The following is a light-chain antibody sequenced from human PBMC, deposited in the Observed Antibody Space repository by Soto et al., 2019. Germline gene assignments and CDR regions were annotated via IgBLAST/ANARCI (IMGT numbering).Light chain of an antibody. J-gene: IGLJ1*01. CDR2: DVN. V-gene: IGLV2-11*01. CDR1: SNDVGTYNY. CDR3: AAWDDNLNAYV. Sequence: QSALTQPRSVSGSPGQSVTLSCTGTSNDVGTYNYVSWYQQYPGKAPKLLIFDVNKRPSGVPTRFSGSKSGNTASLTISGLQAEDDADYYCAAWDDNLNAYVFGSGTKLTVL.